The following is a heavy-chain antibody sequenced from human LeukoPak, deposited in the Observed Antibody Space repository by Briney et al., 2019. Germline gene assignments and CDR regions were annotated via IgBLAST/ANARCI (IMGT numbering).Heavy chain of an antibody. CDR1: GLTFSSYG. J-gene: IGHJ5*02. Sequence: GRSLRLSCAASGLTFSSYGMHWVRQAPGKGLEWVAVISYDGSNKYYADSVKGRFTISRDNSKNTLYLQMNSLRAEDTAVYYCAKDRWYMRFLRPLLPENWFDPWGQGTLVTVSS. CDR3: AKDRWYMRFLRPLLPENWFDP. CDR2: ISYDGSNK. D-gene: IGHD3-3*01. V-gene: IGHV3-30*18.